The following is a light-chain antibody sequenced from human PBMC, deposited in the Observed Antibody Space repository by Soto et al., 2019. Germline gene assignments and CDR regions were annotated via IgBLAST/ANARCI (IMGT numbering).Light chain of an antibody. CDR3: QQYYSYPSIT. CDR2: AAS. Sequence: AIRMTQSPSSFSASTGDRVTITCRARQGITSYLAWYQQKPGNDAKLLIYAASTLQSGVPSRFSGSGSGTDFTIPISCLQSEDFATYYCQQYYSYPSITFGQGTRLEIK. V-gene: IGKV1-8*01. J-gene: IGKJ5*01. CDR1: QGITSY.